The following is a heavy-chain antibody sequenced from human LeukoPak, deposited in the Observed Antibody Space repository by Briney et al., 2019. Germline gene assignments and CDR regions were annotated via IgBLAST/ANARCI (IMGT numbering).Heavy chain of an antibody. D-gene: IGHD3-10*01. Sequence: SETLSLTCTVSGDSISSGSSFWSWIRQPADKGLEWIGRIYTSGSTNYNPSLESRVTISVDTSKNQFSLKLSSVTAADTAIYYCARDSSGYYGSGTSYMDVWGKGTTVTISS. CDR2: IYTSGST. J-gene: IGHJ6*03. CDR1: GDSISSGSSF. V-gene: IGHV4-61*02. CDR3: ARDSSGYYGSGTSYMDV.